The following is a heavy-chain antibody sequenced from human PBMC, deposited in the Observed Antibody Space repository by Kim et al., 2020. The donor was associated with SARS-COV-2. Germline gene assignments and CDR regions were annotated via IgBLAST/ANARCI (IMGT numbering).Heavy chain of an antibody. CDR2: INPNSGGT. D-gene: IGHD2-21*02. J-gene: IGHJ3*02. V-gene: IGHV1-2*06. Sequence: ASVKVSCKASGYTFTGYYMHWVRQAPGQGLESMGRINPNSGGTNYAQKFQGRVTMTRDTSISTAYMELSRLRSDDTAVYYCARYRFEIVVVTAIQNFDAFDIWGQGTMVTVSS. CDR1: GYTFTGYY. CDR3: ARYRFEIVVVTAIQNFDAFDI.